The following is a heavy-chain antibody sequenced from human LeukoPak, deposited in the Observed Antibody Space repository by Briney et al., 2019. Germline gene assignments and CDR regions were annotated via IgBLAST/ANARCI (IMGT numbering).Heavy chain of an antibody. V-gene: IGHV3-53*04. J-gene: IGHJ3*02. Sequence: GGSLRLSCAASGFTVSSNYMSWVRQAPGKGLEWVSVIYSGGSTYYADSVKGRFTISRHNSKNTLYLQMNSLRAEDTAVYYCASDSCSSTSCYLIWGQGTMVTVSS. D-gene: IGHD2-2*01. CDR2: IYSGGST. CDR1: GFTVSSNY. CDR3: ASDSCSSTSCYLI.